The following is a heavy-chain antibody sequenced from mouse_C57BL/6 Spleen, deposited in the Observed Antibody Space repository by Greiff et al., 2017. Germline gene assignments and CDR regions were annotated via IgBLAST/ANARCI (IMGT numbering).Heavy chain of an antibody. V-gene: IGHV5-17*01. Sequence: EVKLMESGGGLVKPGGSLKLSCAASGFTFSDYGMHWVRQAPEKGLEWVAYISSGSSTIYYADTVKGRVTISRDNAKNTLFLQMTSLRSEETAMYYCARLGFADWGQGTLVTVSA. CDR1: GFTFSDYG. J-gene: IGHJ3*01. CDR3: ARLGFAD. CDR2: ISSGSSTI.